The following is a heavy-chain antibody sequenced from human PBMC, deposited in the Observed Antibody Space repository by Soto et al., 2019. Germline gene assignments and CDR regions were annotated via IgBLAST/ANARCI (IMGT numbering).Heavy chain of an antibody. V-gene: IGHV1-18*01. CDR1: SYTFPNYG. CDR2: ISAYKTNI. Sequence: ASVKVSCKASSYTFPNYGITCVRQAPGQGLEWMGWISAYKTNIKYAQKFQGRVTLTTDTSTSTAYMELRSLRSDDTAIYYCARDLDGSGAYYTDFWGQGTLVTVSS. CDR3: ARDLDGSGAYYTDF. D-gene: IGHD3-10*01. J-gene: IGHJ4*02.